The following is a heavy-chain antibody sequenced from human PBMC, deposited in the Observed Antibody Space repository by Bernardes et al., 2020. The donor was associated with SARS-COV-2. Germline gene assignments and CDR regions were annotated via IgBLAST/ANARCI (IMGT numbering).Heavy chain of an antibody. J-gene: IGHJ4*02. CDR2: INSDGSST. D-gene: IGHD4-17*01. CDR1: GFTFSSYW. CDR3: ARRDIYGDTGN. Sequence: GGSLRLSCAASGFTFSSYWMHWVRQAPGKGLVWVSRINSDGSSTSYADSVKGRFTISRDNAKNTLYLQMNSLRAEDTAVYYCARRDIYGDTGNWGQGTLVTVSS. V-gene: IGHV3-74*01.